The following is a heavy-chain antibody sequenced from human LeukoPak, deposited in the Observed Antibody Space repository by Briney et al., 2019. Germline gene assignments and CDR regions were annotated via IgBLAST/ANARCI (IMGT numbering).Heavy chain of an antibody. Sequence: GGSLRLSCAASGLSFSTFGMSWVRQAPGKGLEWVSAISGSAVGTFYADSVKGRFTISRDNSKNTLYLQMNSLRAEDTAMYYCAQSRLGGINGGFDIWGQGRMVTVSS. CDR3: AQSRLGGINGGFDI. CDR1: GLSFSTFG. D-gene: IGHD2-8*01. J-gene: IGHJ3*02. CDR2: ISGSAVGT. V-gene: IGHV3-23*01.